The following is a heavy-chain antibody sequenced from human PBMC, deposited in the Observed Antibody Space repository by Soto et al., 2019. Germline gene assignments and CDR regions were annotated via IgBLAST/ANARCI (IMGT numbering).Heavy chain of an antibody. J-gene: IGHJ5*02. D-gene: IGHD2-15*01. CDR3: ARESCSGGSCYSGSWFDP. V-gene: IGHV4-39*07. Sequence: SETLSLTCTVSGGSISSSSYYWGWIRQPPGKGLEWIGSIYYSGSTYYNPSLKSRVTISVDTSKNQFSLKLSSVTAADTAVYYCARESCSGGSCYSGSWFDPWGQGTLVTVSS. CDR1: GGSISSSSYY. CDR2: IYYSGST.